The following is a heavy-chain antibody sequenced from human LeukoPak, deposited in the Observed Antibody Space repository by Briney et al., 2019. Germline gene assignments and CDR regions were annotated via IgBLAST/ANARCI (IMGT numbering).Heavy chain of an antibody. J-gene: IGHJ6*03. CDR1: GGSFSGYY. V-gene: IGHV4-34*10. CDR3: ARGRITMVRGVINNYYYYYMDV. CDR2: INHSGST. Sequence: PSETLSLTCAVYGGSFSGYYWSWIRQPPGKGLEWIGEINHSGSTNYNPSLKSRITMSVDTSKNQFSLKLSSVTAADTAVYYCARGRITMVRGVINNYYYYYMDVWGKGTTVTISS. D-gene: IGHD3-10*01.